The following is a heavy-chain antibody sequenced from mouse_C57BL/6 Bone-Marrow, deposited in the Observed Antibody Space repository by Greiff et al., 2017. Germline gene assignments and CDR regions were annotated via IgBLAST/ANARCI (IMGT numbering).Heavy chain of an antibody. CDR1: GYTFTSYW. J-gene: IGHJ4*01. CDR3: ARGRMDY. V-gene: IGHV1-59*01. Sequence: QVQLQQPGAELVRPGTSVKLSCKASGYTFTSYWMHWVKQRPGQGLEWIGVIDPSASYTNYNQKFKGKATLTVDTSSSTAYMQLSSLTSEDSAVYYCARGRMDYWGQGTSVTVSS. CDR2: IDPSASYT.